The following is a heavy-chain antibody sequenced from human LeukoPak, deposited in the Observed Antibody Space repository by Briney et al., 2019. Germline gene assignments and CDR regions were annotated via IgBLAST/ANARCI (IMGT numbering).Heavy chain of an antibody. CDR2: VSYDGSSK. Sequence: SGGSLRLSCAASGFTFSSYAMDWVRQAPGKGLEWVAFVSYDGSSKYYGDSVKGRFTISRDNSKNTLYLQMDSLRAEDTAVYFCAKERRYYYDNSGSHYFDYWGHGTLVTVSS. D-gene: IGHD3-22*01. CDR1: GFTFSSYA. V-gene: IGHV3-30*18. J-gene: IGHJ4*01. CDR3: AKERRYYYDNSGSHYFDY.